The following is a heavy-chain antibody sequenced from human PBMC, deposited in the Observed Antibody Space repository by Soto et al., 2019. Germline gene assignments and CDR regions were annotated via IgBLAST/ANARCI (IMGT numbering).Heavy chain of an antibody. D-gene: IGHD1-26*01. CDR2: IVVGSGNT. Sequence: SVKVSCKASGFTFTSSAVQWVRQARGQRLEWIGWIVVGSGNTNYAQKFQERVTITRDMSTSTAYMELSSLRSEDTAVYYCAASGATTASFDYWGQGTLVTVSS. J-gene: IGHJ4*02. CDR1: GFTFTSSA. V-gene: IGHV1-58*01. CDR3: AASGATTASFDY.